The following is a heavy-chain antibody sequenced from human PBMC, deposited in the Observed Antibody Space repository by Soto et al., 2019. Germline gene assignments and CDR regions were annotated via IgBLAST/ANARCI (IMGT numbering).Heavy chain of an antibody. CDR1: GFTFSNYG. CDR3: AKGKGVGATPDGANC. J-gene: IGHJ4*02. Sequence: EVQVLESGGGLVQPGGSLRLSCAASGFTFSNYGMNWVRQAPGKGLEWVSGIRSDGDTTYNSDSVKGRFTVSRDTSKKTVYLQMNSLRAEDTAVYYCAKGKGVGATPDGANCWGQGTLVTVSS. V-gene: IGHV3-23*01. D-gene: IGHD1-26*01. CDR2: IRSDGDTT.